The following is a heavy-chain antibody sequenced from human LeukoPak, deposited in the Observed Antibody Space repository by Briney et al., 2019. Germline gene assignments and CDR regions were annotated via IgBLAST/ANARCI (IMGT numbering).Heavy chain of an antibody. J-gene: IGHJ3*02. CDR2: INPNSGGT. V-gene: IGHV1-2*02. CDR1: GYTFTDYF. Sequence: GASVKVSCKASGYTFTDYFLHWVRQAPGQGLEWMGWINPNSGGTNYAQKFQGRVTMTRDTSISTAYMDLSRLRSDDTAVYFCARYCSSTSCYVAAFDIWGQGTMVTVSS. D-gene: IGHD2-2*01. CDR3: ARYCSSTSCYVAAFDI.